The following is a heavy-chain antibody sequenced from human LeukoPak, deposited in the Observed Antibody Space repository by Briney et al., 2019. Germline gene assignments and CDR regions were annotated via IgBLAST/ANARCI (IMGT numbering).Heavy chain of an antibody. V-gene: IGHV5-51*01. D-gene: IGHD5-12*01. J-gene: IGHJ3*02. Sequence: GESLKISCKGSGYSFTSYWIGWVRQMPGKGLEWMGIIYPGDSDTRYSPSFQGQVTISADKSIHTAYLQWSSLKASDTAMYYCARIRGGSQPYDAFDIWGQGTMVTVSS. CDR1: GYSFTSYW. CDR3: ARIRGGSQPYDAFDI. CDR2: IYPGDSDT.